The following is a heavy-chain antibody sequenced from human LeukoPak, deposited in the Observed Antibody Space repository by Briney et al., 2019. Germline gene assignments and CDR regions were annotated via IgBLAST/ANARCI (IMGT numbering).Heavy chain of an antibody. CDR3: AGGGFGEAYYYYYYMDV. CDR2: ITSSSSYI. D-gene: IGHD3-10*01. J-gene: IGHJ6*03. V-gene: IGHV3-21*01. Sequence: GGSLRLSCAGSGFSFSGYSMNWVRQAPGKGLEWVSTITSSSSYIYYSDSVKGRFTISRDNAKNSLYLQMNSLRAEDTAVYYCAGGGFGEAYYYYYYMDVWGKGTTVTVSS. CDR1: GFSFSGYS.